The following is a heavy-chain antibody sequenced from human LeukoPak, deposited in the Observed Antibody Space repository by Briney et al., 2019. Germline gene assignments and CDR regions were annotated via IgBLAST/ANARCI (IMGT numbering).Heavy chain of an antibody. CDR2: IKQDGSEK. CDR1: GFTFSSYW. V-gene: IGHV3-7*01. Sequence: GGSLRLSCAASGFTFSSYWMSWVRQAPGKGLEWVANIKQDGSEKYSVDSVKGRFTISRDNAKTSLYLQMNSLRAEDTAVYYCARDLSGIAGYTYGRGIDYWGQGTLVTVSS. D-gene: IGHD5-18*01. J-gene: IGHJ4*02. CDR3: ARDLSGIAGYTYGRGIDY.